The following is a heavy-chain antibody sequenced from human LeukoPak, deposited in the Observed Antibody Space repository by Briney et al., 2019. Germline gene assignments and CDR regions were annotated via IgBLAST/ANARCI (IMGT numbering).Heavy chain of an antibody. V-gene: IGHV3-30*02. CDR1: GFPFSDYV. J-gene: IGHJ4*02. CDR3: AKDRWGAVASFDY. D-gene: IGHD6-19*01. Sequence: GSLRLSCAASGFPFSDYVMHWVRQAPGKGLEWVAVIRYDGNNKYYADSVKGRVTISRDNSKNTLYLQMNSLGTEDTAVYYCAKDRWGAVASFDYWGQGTLVTVSS. CDR2: IRYDGNNK.